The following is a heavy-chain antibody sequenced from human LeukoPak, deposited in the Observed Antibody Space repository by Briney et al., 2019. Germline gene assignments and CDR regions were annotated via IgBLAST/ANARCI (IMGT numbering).Heavy chain of an antibody. CDR2: ISSSSSTI. Sequence: GGSLRLSCAASGFTFSSYSMNWVRQAPGKGLEWVSYISSSSSTIYYADSVKGRFTISRDNAKNSLYLQMNSLRAEDTAVYYCAGYGGNSGDAFDIWGQGTMVTVSS. CDR3: AGYGGNSGDAFDI. V-gene: IGHV3-48*01. D-gene: IGHD4-23*01. CDR1: GFTFSSYS. J-gene: IGHJ3*02.